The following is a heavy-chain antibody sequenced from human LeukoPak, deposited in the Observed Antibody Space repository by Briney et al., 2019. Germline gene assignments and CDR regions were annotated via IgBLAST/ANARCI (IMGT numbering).Heavy chain of an antibody. D-gene: IGHD4-17*01. J-gene: IGHJ4*02. CDR1: GGTFSSYA. Sequence: SVKVSCKASGGTFSSYAISWVRQAPGQGLEWMGRIIPILGIANYAQKFQGRVTMTEDTSTDTAYMELSSLRSEDTAVYYCATAVKTYGDYANYWGQGTLVTVSS. V-gene: IGHV1-69*04. CDR2: IIPILGIA. CDR3: ATAVKTYGDYANY.